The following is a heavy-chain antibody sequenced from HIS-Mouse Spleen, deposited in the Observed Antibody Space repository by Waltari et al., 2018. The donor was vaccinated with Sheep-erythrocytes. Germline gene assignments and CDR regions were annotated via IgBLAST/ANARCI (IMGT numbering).Heavy chain of an antibody. CDR1: GGSFRGSS. V-gene: IGHV4-34*01. CDR3: ARALSIAARPNWFDP. CDR2: INHSGST. J-gene: IGHJ5*02. Sequence: QVQLQQWGAGLLKPSETLSLTCAVYGGSFRGSSWSWIRQPPGKGLEWIGEINHSGSTNYNPSLKSRVTISVDTSKNQFSLKLSSVTAADTAVYYCARALSIAARPNWFDPWGQGTLVTVSS. D-gene: IGHD6-6*01.